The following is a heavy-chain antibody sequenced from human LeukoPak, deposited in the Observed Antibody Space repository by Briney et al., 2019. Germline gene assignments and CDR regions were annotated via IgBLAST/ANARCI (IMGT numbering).Heavy chain of an antibody. D-gene: IGHD6-13*01. CDR1: GGSISSSSYY. J-gene: IGHJ4*02. CDR2: IYYSGST. V-gene: IGHV4-39*01. CDR3: ARHRTDRVWFDY. Sequence: SETLSLTCTVSGGSISSSSYYWGWIRQPPGKGLEWIGSIYYSGSTYYNPSLKSRVTISVDTSKNQFSLKLSSVTGADTAVYYCARHRTDRVWFDYWGQGTLVTVSS.